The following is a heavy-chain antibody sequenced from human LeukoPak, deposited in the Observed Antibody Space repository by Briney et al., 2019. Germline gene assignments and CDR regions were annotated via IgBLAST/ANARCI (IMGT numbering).Heavy chain of an antibody. Sequence: PGGSLRLSGAASGFTFSSYDMSWVRQAPGKGLEWVSFISTRGIIIYYADSVKGRFTISRDNAKNSLYLQMDSLRAEDTAVYYCARAAWGSDYWGQGTLVTVSS. CDR2: ISTRGIII. V-gene: IGHV3-48*03. D-gene: IGHD7-27*01. J-gene: IGHJ4*02. CDR3: ARAAWGSDY. CDR1: GFTFSSYD.